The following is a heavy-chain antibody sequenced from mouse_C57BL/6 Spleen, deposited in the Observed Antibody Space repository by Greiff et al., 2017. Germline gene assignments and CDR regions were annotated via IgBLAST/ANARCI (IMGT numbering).Heavy chain of an antibody. D-gene: IGHD3-2*02. CDR2: IYPGDGDT. CDR3: AHSSGYSRGFAY. J-gene: IGHJ3*01. CDR1: GYAFSSSW. V-gene: IGHV1-82*01. Sequence: QVQLKQSGPELVKPGASVKISCKASGYAFSSSWMNWVKQRPGKGLEWIGRIYPGDGDTNYNGKFKGKATLTADKSSSTAYMQLSSLTSEDSAVYFCAHSSGYSRGFAYWGQGTLVTVSA.